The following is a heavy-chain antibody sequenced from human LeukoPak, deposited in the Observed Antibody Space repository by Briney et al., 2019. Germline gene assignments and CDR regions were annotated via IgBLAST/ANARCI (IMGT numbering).Heavy chain of an antibody. CDR1: GYTFTSYY. J-gene: IGHJ4*02. V-gene: IGHV1-46*01. Sequence: PWASVKVSCKASGYTFTSYYMHWVRQAPGQGLEWMGIINPSGGSTSYAQKFQGRVTMTRDTSTSTVYMELSSLRSEDTAVYYCARGGRWELLQFAVNFDYWGQGTLVTVSS. CDR2: INPSGGST. D-gene: IGHD1-26*01. CDR3: ARGGRWELLQFAVNFDY.